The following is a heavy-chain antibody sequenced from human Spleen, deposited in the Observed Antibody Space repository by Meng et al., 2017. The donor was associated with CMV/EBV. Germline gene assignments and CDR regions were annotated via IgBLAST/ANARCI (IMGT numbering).Heavy chain of an antibody. V-gene: IGHV5-51*01. Sequence: SGYSFTTYWIGWVRQMPGKGLEWMGIIYPGDSDTRYSPSFQGQVTISADKSISTTYLQWSSLKASDTAMYYCARSRSIYSSSHLFDFWGQGTLVTVSS. CDR1: GYSFTTYW. CDR3: ARSRSIYSSSHLFDF. CDR2: IYPGDSDT. D-gene: IGHD6-13*01. J-gene: IGHJ4*02.